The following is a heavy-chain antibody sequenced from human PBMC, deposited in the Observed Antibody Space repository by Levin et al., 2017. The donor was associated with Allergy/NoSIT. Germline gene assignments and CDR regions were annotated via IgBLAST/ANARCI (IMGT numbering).Heavy chain of an antibody. CDR1: GGSISSYY. CDR3: ARETPSTGYSSSWYEGSYWYFDL. J-gene: IGHJ2*01. V-gene: IGHV4-59*01. CDR2: IYYSGST. D-gene: IGHD6-13*01. Sequence: NASETLSLTCTVSGGSISSYYWSWIRQPPGKGLEWIGYIYYSGSTNYNPSLKSRVTISVDTSKNQFSLKLSSVTAADTAVYYCARETPSTGYSSSWYEGSYWYFDLWGRGTLVTVSS.